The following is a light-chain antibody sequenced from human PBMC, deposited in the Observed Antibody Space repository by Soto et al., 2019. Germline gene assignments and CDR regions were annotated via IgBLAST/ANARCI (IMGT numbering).Light chain of an antibody. CDR1: QSVSSSY. Sequence: EIVKTQSPATLSLSPGERATLSCRASQSVSSSYLSWYQQKPGQAPRLLIYGASTRATGIPARFSGSGSGTDFTLTISSLQPEDFAVYYCQQDYNLPPAFGQGTKLEIK. V-gene: IGKV3D-7*01. CDR2: GAS. J-gene: IGKJ2*01. CDR3: QQDYNLPPA.